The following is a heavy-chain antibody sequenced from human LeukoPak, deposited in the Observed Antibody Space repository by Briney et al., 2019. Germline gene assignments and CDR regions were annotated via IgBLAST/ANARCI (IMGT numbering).Heavy chain of an antibody. J-gene: IGHJ3*01. CDR2: ISSSGSTI. Sequence: HPGGSLRLSCAASGFTFSSYEMNWVRQAPGKGLEWVSYISSSGSTIYYADSVKGRFTISRDNSKNTLYLQMNSLRAEDTAVYYCAKDSSGYYPSYWGQGTMVTVSS. CDR3: AKDSSGYYPSY. D-gene: IGHD3-22*01. CDR1: GFTFSSYE. V-gene: IGHV3-48*03.